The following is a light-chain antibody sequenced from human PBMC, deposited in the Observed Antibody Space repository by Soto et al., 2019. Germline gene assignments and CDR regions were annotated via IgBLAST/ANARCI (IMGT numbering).Light chain of an antibody. J-gene: IGKJ5*01. CDR3: QQYNSYL. Sequence: DIHMSQSPSTLSASVGYRLTITCRASQSINTWLAWYQQNPGKAPKLLIYDASNLESGVPSRFSGSGSGTEFTLTISSLQPDDSATYYCQQYNSYLFGQGTRLEIK. V-gene: IGKV1-5*01. CDR2: DAS. CDR1: QSINTW.